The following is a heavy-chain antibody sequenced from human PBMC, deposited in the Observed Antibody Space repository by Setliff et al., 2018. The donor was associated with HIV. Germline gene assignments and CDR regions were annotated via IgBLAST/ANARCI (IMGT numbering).Heavy chain of an antibody. J-gene: IGHJ4*02. V-gene: IGHV4-38-2*01. CDR1: GYSISSGYY. Sequence: PSETLSLTCAVSGYSISSGYYWGWIRQPPGKGLEWIGSIYHSGSTYYNPSIKSRVTISVDTSKNQFSLKLSSVTAADTAVYYCARLWDTELGDYWGQGTLVTVSS. CDR3: ARLWDTELGDY. CDR2: IYHSGST. D-gene: IGHD5-18*01.